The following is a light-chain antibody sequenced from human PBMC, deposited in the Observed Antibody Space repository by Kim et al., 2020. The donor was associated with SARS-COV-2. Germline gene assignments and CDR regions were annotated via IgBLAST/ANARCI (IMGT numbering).Light chain of an antibody. CDR3: QSYDSSLSGWV. CDR2: GNS. J-gene: IGLJ3*02. CDR1: RSNIGAGYA. Sequence: QRVTISCTGSRSNIGAGYAVHWYQQLPGTAPKLLIYGNSNRPSGVPDRFSGSKSGTSASLAITGLQAEDEADYYCQSYDSSLSGWVFGGGTQLTVL. V-gene: IGLV1-40*01.